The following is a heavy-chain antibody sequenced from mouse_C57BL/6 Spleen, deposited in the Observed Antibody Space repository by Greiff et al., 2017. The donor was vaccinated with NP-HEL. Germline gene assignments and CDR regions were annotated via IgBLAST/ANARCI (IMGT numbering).Heavy chain of an antibody. CDR3: TSETGTGAMDY. Sequence: EVHLVESGEGLVKPGGSLKLSCAASGFTFSSYAMSWVRQTPEKRLEWVAYISSGGDYIYYADTVKGRFTISRDNARNTLYLLKRSLMSEYAAMYYCTSETGTGAMDYWGQGTSVTVSS. CDR2: ISSGGDYI. D-gene: IGHD4-1*01. J-gene: IGHJ4*01. CDR1: GFTFSSYA. V-gene: IGHV5-9-1*02.